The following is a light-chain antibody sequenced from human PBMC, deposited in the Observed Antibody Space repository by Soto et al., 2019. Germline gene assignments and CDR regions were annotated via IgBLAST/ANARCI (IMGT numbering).Light chain of an antibody. V-gene: IGLV2-14*01. Sequence: SVLTPPPSVSGSPGRSLAISCTANPNDIGTYDYVSWYPQHPGKAPRLLIFGVRNRPPGISSRFSGSKSGLTASLTISGLQPEDEADYYCSSFTTNRLYVFGPGNKGTVL. J-gene: IGLJ1*01. CDR1: PNDIGTYDY. CDR2: GVR. CDR3: SSFTTNRLYV.